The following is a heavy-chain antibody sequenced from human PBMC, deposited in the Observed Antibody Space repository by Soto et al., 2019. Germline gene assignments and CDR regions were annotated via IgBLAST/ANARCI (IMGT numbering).Heavy chain of an antibody. Sequence: PSQTLSLPCTVSRGSISSGGCYLSWIRQHPGKGLEWFGYISYSGSTYYNPSRKSRVTISVHTSKNQLSLKLRSVAAADTVVYYCARDRERGDGAASGDHFTYYYYYVMNVWGQGATVTVCS. CDR1: RGSISSGGCY. CDR2: ISYSGST. CDR3: ARDRERGDGAASGDHFTYYYYYVMNV. J-gene: IGHJ6*02. V-gene: IGHV4-31*03. D-gene: IGHD2-21*02.